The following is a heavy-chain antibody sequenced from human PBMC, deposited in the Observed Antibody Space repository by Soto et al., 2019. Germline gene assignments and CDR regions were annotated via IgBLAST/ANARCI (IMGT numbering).Heavy chain of an antibody. D-gene: IGHD6-13*01. Sequence: QVQLQESGPGLVKPSGTLSLTCAVSGGSISSSNWWSWVRQPPGKGLEWIGEIYHSGSTNYNPSLKGRVTIAVHKSKNQCSLKLSSVTAADTAVYYCARSPGKGMKRWFDPWGQGTLVTVSS. CDR3: ARSPGKGMKRWFDP. V-gene: IGHV4-4*02. CDR2: IYHSGST. J-gene: IGHJ5*02. CDR1: GGSISSSNW.